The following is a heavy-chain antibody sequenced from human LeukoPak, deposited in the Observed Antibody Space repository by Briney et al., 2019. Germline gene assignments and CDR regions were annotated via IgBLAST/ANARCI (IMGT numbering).Heavy chain of an antibody. CDR2: ISWNSGSI. J-gene: IGHJ5*02. Sequence: GGSLRLSCAASGFTFDDYAMHWVRQAPGKGLEWVSGISWNSGSIGYADSVKGRFTISRDNAKNSLYLQMNSLRAEDTALYYCAKDYGAGDYSWDWFDPWGQGTLVTVSS. CDR3: AKDYGAGDYSWDWFDP. D-gene: IGHD4-17*01. V-gene: IGHV3-9*01. CDR1: GFTFDDYA.